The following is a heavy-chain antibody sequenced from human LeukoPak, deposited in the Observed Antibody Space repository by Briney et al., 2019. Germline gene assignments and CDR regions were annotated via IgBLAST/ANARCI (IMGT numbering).Heavy chain of an antibody. D-gene: IGHD6-19*01. CDR2: INHRGSA. Sequence: SETLSLTCAVYGGSFSGHYWTWIRQSPGKALEWVGEINHRGSAHYAPSLRSRVTISVDTAKNQFSLRLNSVAAADTAVYYCARGVVAGSLGDYYYYMDAWGKGTTVTVSS. V-gene: IGHV4-34*01. CDR3: ARGVVAGSLGDYYYYMDA. J-gene: IGHJ6*03. CDR1: GGSFSGHY.